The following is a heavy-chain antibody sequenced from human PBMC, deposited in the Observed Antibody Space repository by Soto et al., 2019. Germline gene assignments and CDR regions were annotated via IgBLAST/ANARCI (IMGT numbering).Heavy chain of an antibody. CDR3: ARGPRGYSGYDSRDFDY. V-gene: IGHV4-39*01. CDR1: GGSISSSSYY. J-gene: IGHJ4*02. D-gene: IGHD5-12*01. Sequence: SETLSLTCTVSGGSISSSSYYWGWIRQPPGKGLEWIGSIYYSGSTYYNPSLKSRVTISVDTSKNQFSLKLSSVTAADTAVYYCARGPRGYSGYDSRDFDYWGQGTLVTVSS. CDR2: IYYSGST.